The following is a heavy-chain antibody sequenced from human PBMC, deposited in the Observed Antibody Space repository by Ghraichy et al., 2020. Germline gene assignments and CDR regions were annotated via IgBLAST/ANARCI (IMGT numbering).Heavy chain of an antibody. Sequence: SGPTLVKPTQTLTLTCTFSGFSLSTSGVAVGWIRQPPGEALEWLALIFWDDDKRYGPSLESRLTITKDTSRNQVVLTMTNMDPVDTATYYCAHRRGGNYLQYSFDYWGQGTLVTVSS. CDR2: IFWDDDK. CDR3: AHRRGGNYLQYSFDY. CDR1: GFSLSTSGVA. D-gene: IGHD4-11*01. V-gene: IGHV2-5*05. J-gene: IGHJ4*02.